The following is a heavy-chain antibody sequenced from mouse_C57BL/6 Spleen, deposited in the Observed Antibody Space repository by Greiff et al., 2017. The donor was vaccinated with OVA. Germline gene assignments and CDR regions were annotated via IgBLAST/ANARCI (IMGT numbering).Heavy chain of an antibody. D-gene: IGHD2-5*01. CDR2: ISSGSSTI. Sequence: EVHLGESGGGLVKPGGSLKLSCAASGFTFSDYGMHWVRQAPEKGLEWVAYISSGSSTIYYADTVKGRFTISRDNAKNTLFLQMTSLRSEDTAMYYCASAYYSNWGFAYWGQGTLVTVSA. CDR1: GFTFSDYG. V-gene: IGHV5-17*01. CDR3: ASAYYSNWGFAY. J-gene: IGHJ3*01.